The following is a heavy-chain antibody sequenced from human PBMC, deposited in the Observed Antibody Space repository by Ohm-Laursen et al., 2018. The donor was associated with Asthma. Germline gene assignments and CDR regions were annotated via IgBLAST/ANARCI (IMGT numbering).Heavy chain of an antibody. CDR1: GFKLSNYG. Sequence: RSLRLSCTASGFKLSNYGMHWVRQAPGKGLEWVAVIWYDGSSKYYADSVKGRFTISRDNSKSTLYMQMNSLRAEDTAVYYCARRDFSGGDPSAAFDIWGQGTMVTVSS. J-gene: IGHJ3*02. V-gene: IGHV3-33*01. D-gene: IGHD2-21*02. CDR2: IWYDGSSK. CDR3: ARRDFSGGDPSAAFDI.